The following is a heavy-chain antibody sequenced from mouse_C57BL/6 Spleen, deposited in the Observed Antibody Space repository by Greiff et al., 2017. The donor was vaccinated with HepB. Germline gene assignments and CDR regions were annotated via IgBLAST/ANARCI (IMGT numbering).Heavy chain of an antibody. V-gene: IGHV7-1*01. Sequence: EVKLEESGGGLVQSGRSLRLSCATSGFTFSDFYMEWVRQAPGKGLEWIAASRNKANDYTTEYSASVKGRFIVSRDTSQSILYLQMNALRAEDTAIYYCARDARRTGGAMDYWGQGTSVTVSS. CDR3: ARDARRTGGAMDY. J-gene: IGHJ4*01. CDR2: SRNKANDYTT. CDR1: GFTFSDFY.